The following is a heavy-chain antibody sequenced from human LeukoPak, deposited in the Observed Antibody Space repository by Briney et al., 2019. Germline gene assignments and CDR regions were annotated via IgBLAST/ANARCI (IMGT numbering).Heavy chain of an antibody. CDR3: ARPRDGSNNYFDY. Sequence: GESLQISCKGSGYIFNGYWIAWLRQMPGRGLEWIGVIYPGDSDIRYSPSFQGQVTISADKSISTAYLQWSSLKASDTAIYYCARPRDGSNNYFDYWGQGALVTVFS. J-gene: IGHJ4*02. D-gene: IGHD5-24*01. CDR2: IYPGDSDI. CDR1: GYIFNGYW. V-gene: IGHV5-51*01.